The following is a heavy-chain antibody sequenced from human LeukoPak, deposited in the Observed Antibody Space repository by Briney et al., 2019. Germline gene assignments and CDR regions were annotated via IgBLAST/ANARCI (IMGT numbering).Heavy chain of an antibody. J-gene: IGHJ4*02. Sequence: SETLSLTCTVSGYSISSGYFWGWMRQPPGKGLEWIGSIYQSETAHYNPSLKSRVTISVDTSKSQFSLKLTSVTAADTAVYYCARDRRHRSSGVGDLAYYFDYWGQGTLVTVSS. CDR2: IYQSETA. D-gene: IGHD1-14*01. CDR1: GYSISSGYF. CDR3: ARDRRHRSSGVGDLAYYFDY. V-gene: IGHV4-38-2*02.